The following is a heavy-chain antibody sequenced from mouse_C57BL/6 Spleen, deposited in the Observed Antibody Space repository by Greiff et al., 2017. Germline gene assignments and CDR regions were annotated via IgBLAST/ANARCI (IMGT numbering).Heavy chain of an antibody. V-gene: IGHV1-64*01. CDR3: ARQGYDGYAMDY. J-gene: IGHJ4*01. CDR1: GYTFTSYW. D-gene: IGHD2-2*01. Sequence: QVQLQQPGAELVKPGASVKLSCKASGYTFTSYWMHWVKQRPGQGLEWIGMIHPNSGSTNYNEKFKSKATLTVDTSSSTAYMQLSSLTSEDSAVYYCARQGYDGYAMDYWGQGTSVTVSS. CDR2: IHPNSGST.